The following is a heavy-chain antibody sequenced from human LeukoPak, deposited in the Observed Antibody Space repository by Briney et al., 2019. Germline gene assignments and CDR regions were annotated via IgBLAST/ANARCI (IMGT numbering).Heavy chain of an antibody. V-gene: IGHV4-39*07. Sequence: ASETLSLTCTVSGDSSSNSIYYWGWIRQPPGKGLEWIGSIDYSVSTYYNPSLKSRATISIDTSKNQFSLKLSSVTAADTAVYYCAREYTLYRSGWFLDYWGQGTVVTVSS. CDR3: AREYTLYRSGWFLDY. CDR1: GDSSSNSIYY. CDR2: IDYSVST. D-gene: IGHD6-19*01. J-gene: IGHJ4*02.